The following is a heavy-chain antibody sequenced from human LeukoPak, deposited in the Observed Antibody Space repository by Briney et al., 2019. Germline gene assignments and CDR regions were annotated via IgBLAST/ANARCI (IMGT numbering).Heavy chain of an antibody. CDR2: INPSGGST. V-gene: IGHV1-46*01. Sequence: GASVKVSCKASGYTFTSYGISWVRQAPGQGLEWMGIINPSGGSTSYAQKFQGRVTMTRDTSTSTVYMELSSLRSEDTAVYYCARVHALHPPAAFDPWGQGTLVTVSS. D-gene: IGHD6-25*01. CDR1: GYTFTSYG. J-gene: IGHJ5*02. CDR3: ARVHALHPPAAFDP.